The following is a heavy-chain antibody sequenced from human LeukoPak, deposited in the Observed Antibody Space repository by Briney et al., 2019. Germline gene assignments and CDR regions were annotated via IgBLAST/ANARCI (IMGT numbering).Heavy chain of an antibody. Sequence: GRSLRLSWAPSGFTFSSYSMKWVRQAPGKWLEWVSSISSISSYIYHADSVKGRLTISRDNAKNSLYLQMNSLRAEDTAVYYCARDPPAYSYGYGAFDIWGQGTMVTVSS. CDR1: GFTFSSYS. V-gene: IGHV3-21*01. D-gene: IGHD5-18*01. CDR2: ISSISSYI. J-gene: IGHJ3*02. CDR3: ARDPPAYSYGYGAFDI.